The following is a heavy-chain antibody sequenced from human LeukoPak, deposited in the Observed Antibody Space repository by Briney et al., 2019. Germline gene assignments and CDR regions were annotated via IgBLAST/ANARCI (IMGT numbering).Heavy chain of an antibody. CDR3: ARLIVINYYDSSGPFDY. Sequence: PGGSLRLSCAASGFTFSSYSMTWVRQAPGKGLEWVSSISSSSSYIYYADSVKGRFTISRDNAKNSLYLQMNSLRAEDTAVYYCARLIVINYYDSSGPFDYWGQGTLVTVSS. CDR2: ISSSSSYI. D-gene: IGHD3-22*01. J-gene: IGHJ4*02. V-gene: IGHV3-21*01. CDR1: GFTFSSYS.